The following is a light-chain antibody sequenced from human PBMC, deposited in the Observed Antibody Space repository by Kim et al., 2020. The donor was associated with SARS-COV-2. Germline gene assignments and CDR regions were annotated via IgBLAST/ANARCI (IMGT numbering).Light chain of an antibody. J-gene: IGKJ5*01. V-gene: IGKV1-16*02. Sequence: ASVGDTVTINCRARQDIKTFLGWFQQRPGKAPRPLIYRATTLHSEVPSKFSGSGSGTEFVLTIKSLQPEDSATYYCQQYDNAPITFGQGTRLEIK. CDR3: QQYDNAPIT. CDR1: QDIKTF. CDR2: RAT.